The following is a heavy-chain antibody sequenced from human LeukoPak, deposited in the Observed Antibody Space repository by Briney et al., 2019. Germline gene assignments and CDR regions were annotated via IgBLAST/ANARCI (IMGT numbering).Heavy chain of an antibody. CDR2: IKQDGSEK. V-gene: IGHV3-7*01. CDR1: GFTFSSYW. D-gene: IGHD3-3*01. Sequence: GGSLRLSCAASGFTFSSYWTSWVRQAPGKGLEWVANIKQDGSEKYYVDSVKGRFTISRDNAKNSLYLQMNSLRAEDTAVYYCARDLADFWSGYYTDYWGQGTLVTVSS. J-gene: IGHJ4*02. CDR3: ARDLADFWSGYYTDY.